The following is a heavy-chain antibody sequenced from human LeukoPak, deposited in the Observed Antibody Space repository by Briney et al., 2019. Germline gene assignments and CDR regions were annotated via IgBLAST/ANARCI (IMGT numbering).Heavy chain of an antibody. J-gene: IGHJ5*02. V-gene: IGHV3-74*01. CDR2: TNSDGGGA. CDR3: ATDVPHNWFDT. CDR1: GITFGNNW. Sequence: GGYLGLYCAASGITFGNNWMHWVRQGPGKGLVWISRTNSDGGGAIYADSVKGRFTVSRDNAKNTLYLQMNSLRAEDTAVYYCATDVPHNWFDTWGQGTLVTVSS.